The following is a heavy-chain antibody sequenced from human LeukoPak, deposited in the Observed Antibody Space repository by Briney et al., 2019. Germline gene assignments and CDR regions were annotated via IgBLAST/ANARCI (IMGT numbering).Heavy chain of an antibody. CDR2: ISAYEGNT. CDR3: ARDNAIIPAEIADY. CDR1: GYTFTRYG. D-gene: IGHD2-2*01. J-gene: IGHJ4*02. V-gene: IGHV1-18*01. Sequence: ASVKVSCKTSGYTFTRYGISWVRQAPGQGLEWMGWISAYEGNTKYAQKVQGRVSVTTDTSTSTAYMELRSLRSDDTAVYYCARDNAIIPAEIADYWGQGTQVTVSS.